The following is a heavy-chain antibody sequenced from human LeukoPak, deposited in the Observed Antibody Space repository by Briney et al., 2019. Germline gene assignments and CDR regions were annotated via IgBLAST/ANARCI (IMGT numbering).Heavy chain of an antibody. V-gene: IGHV3-74*01. CDR3: ASCTYSRYYYYYMDV. D-gene: IGHD4-11*01. J-gene: IGHJ6*03. CDR1: GFTFSSYW. Sequence: GGSLRLSCAASGFTFSSYWMHWVRQAPGKGLVWVSRINTDGSSTSYADSVKGRFTISRDNAKNTLYLQMNSLRAEDTAVYYCASCTYSRYYYYYMDVWGKGTTVTVSS. CDR2: INTDGSST.